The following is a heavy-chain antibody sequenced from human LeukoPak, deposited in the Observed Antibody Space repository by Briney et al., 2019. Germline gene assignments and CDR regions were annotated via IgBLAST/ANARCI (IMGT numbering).Heavy chain of an antibody. CDR3: ARGRYYSDSSGYLDLIIKYYFDY. CDR1: GGSFSGYY. D-gene: IGHD3-22*01. Sequence: SETLSLTRAVEGGSFSGYYWSWIRQPPRKGLGWIEEINHSRPTNYNPSRKSRVTISVDTSKNQFSLELSSVTAAGPAVYYRARGRYYSDSSGYLDLIIKYYFDYWGQGTLVTVSS. CDR2: INHSRPT. V-gene: IGHV4-34*01. J-gene: IGHJ4*02.